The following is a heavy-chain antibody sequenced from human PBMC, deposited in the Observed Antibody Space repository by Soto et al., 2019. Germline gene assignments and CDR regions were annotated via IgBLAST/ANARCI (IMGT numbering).Heavy chain of an antibody. J-gene: IGHJ5*02. CDR1: GFSLSTSGVG. CDR3: AHGGRGSYQVNGFAP. CDR2: IYWDDDK. Sequence: GPTLVNPTQTLTLTCTFSGFSLSTSGVGVGWIRQPPGKALEWLALIYWDDDKRYSPSLKSRLTITKDTSKNQVVLTMTNMDLVNTAIFSCAHGGRGSYQVNGFAPWGEGPLVTV. V-gene: IGHV2-5*02. D-gene: IGHD3-16*02.